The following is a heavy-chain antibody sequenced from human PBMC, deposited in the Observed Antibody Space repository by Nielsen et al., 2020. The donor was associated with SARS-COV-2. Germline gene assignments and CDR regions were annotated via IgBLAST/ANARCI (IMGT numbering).Heavy chain of an antibody. Sequence: GESLKISCRGSGFDFGDNYMTWIRQAPGKGLEWISYISSSSSFTTYADSVKDRFSISRDNAKNSLYLQMNSLRAEDTAVYYCASAYSSGWYRSYYFDYWGQGTLVTVSS. D-gene: IGHD6-19*01. CDR3: ASAYSSGWYRSYYFDY. J-gene: IGHJ4*02. CDR2: ISSSSSFT. V-gene: IGHV3-11*06. CDR1: GFDFGDNY.